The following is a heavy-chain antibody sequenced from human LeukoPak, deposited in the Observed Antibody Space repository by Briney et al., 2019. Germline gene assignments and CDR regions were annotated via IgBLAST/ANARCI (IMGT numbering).Heavy chain of an antibody. CDR2: ISAYNGNT. D-gene: IGHD3-22*01. Sequence: ASVKVSCKASGYTFTSYGISWVRQAPGQGLEWMGWISAYNGNTNYAQKLQGRVTMTTDTSTSTAYMELRSLRSDDTAVYYCARGRLSYDSSGYYSTYYFDYWGQGTLVTVSS. CDR1: GYTFTSYG. V-gene: IGHV1-18*01. CDR3: ARGRLSYDSSGYYSTYYFDY. J-gene: IGHJ4*02.